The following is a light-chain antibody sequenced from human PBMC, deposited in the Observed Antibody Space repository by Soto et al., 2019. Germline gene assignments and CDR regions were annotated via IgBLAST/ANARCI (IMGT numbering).Light chain of an antibody. Sequence: DIQMTQSPSSLSASVGDRVTITCQPSQDISHYFNWYQQKPRKAPKLLIYDASNSATGVPSRFSGSGSATESTLTISRLQPDDFATYYCQQHNTYSTFGQGTRLEIK. J-gene: IGKJ5*01. V-gene: IGKV1-33*01. CDR3: QQHNTYST. CDR1: QDISHY. CDR2: DAS.